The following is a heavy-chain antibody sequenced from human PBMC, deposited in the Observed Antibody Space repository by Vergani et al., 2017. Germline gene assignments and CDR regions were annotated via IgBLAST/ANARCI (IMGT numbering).Heavy chain of an antibody. CDR2: IYPCDSDT. D-gene: IGHD3-10*01. CDR1: GYSFTSYW. V-gene: IGHV5-51*03. J-gene: IGHJ3*02. Sequence: EVLLVPSRAEVKTPGESLKISCMCSGYSFTSYWIGWVRQMPGKGLEWMGIIYPCDSDTSYSPSFQGQLTISADKSISTAYLQWSSLKASDTAMYYFASAGGVTMVRGVYVFDAFDIWGQWTMVTVSS. CDR3: ASAGGVTMVRGVYVFDAFDI.